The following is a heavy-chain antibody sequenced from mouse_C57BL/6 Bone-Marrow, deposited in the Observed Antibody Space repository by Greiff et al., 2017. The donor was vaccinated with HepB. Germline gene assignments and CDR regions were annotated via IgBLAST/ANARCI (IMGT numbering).Heavy chain of an antibody. CDR2: IDPSDSYT. CDR1: GYTFTSYW. D-gene: IGHD3-2*02. Sequence: VQLQQPGAELVRPGTSVKLSCKASGYTFTSYWMHWVKQRPGQGLEWIGVIDPSDSYTNYNQKFKGKATLTVDTSSSTAYMQLSSLTSEDSAVYYCARREDSSGSLGYWGQGTTLTVSS. J-gene: IGHJ2*01. V-gene: IGHV1-59*01. CDR3: ARREDSSGSLGY.